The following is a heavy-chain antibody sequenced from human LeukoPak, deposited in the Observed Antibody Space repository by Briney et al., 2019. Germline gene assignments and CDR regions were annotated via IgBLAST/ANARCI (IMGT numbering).Heavy chain of an antibody. J-gene: IGHJ5*02. CDR2: IYYSGST. CDR1: GGSISSHY. Sequence: SETLSLTCTVSGGSISSHYWSWMRQPPGKGLEWIGYIYYSGSTNYNPSLKSRVTISVDTSKNQFSLKLSSVTAADTAVYYCARPYYYDSRIDPWGQGTLVTVSS. CDR3: ARPYYYDSRIDP. V-gene: IGHV4-59*11. D-gene: IGHD3-22*01.